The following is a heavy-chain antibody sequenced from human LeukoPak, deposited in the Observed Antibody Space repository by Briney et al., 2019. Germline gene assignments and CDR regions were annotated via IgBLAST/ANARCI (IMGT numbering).Heavy chain of an antibody. V-gene: IGHV3-23*01. Sequence: GGSLRLSCVASGFTFTNYAMSWVRQAPGKGLEWVSAITGSDGSSYYADPVKGRFTISRDNSKNTLYLQMNSLRAEDTAVYYCAKDFRYSGCYLGGDAFDIWGQGTMVTVSS. D-gene: IGHD1-26*01. CDR3: AKDFRYSGCYLGGDAFDI. CDR1: GFTFTNYA. CDR2: ITGSDGSS. J-gene: IGHJ3*02.